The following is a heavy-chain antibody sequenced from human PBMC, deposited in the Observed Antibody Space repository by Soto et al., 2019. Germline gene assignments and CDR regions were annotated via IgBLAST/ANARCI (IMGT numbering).Heavy chain of an antibody. CDR3: ARERYYGMDV. V-gene: IGHV4-59*01. Sequence: SETLSLTCTISGGSISSYYWSWIRQPPGKGLEWIGYIYYSGSTNYNPSLKSRVTISVDTSKNQFSLKLSSVTAADTAVYYCARERYYGMDVWGQGTTVTVSS. J-gene: IGHJ6*02. CDR1: GGSISSYY. CDR2: IYYSGST.